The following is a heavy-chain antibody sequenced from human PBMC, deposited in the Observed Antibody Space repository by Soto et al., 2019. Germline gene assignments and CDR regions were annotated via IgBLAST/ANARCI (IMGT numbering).Heavy chain of an antibody. CDR3: ARAYGGFDNGLDV. D-gene: IGHD5-12*01. CDR2: IYYSGST. Sequence: PPETLSLTCTVSGDSIRSYYWTWIRQPPGKGLELIGYIYYSGSTRYNPSLKSRLTISVDMSKHQFSLKLSTVIAADTAVYYCARAYGGFDNGLDVWGQGTAVTVSS. V-gene: IGHV4-59*01. CDR1: GDSIRSYY. J-gene: IGHJ6*02.